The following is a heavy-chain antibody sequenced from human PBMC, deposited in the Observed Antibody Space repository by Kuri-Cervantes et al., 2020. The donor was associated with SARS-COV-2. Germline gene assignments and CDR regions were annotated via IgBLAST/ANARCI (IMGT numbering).Heavy chain of an antibody. V-gene: IGHV3-30*03. CDR1: GFSFSSYG. CDR2: ISYDGSNK. D-gene: IGHD5-24*01. CDR3: ARDHRGGYNWSSFFGGMDV. J-gene: IGHJ6*02. Sequence: GGSLRLSCAASGFSFSSYGMHWVRQAPGKGLEWVAVISYDGSNKYYADSVKGRFTISRDKSKNTLHLQMNSLRAEDTAVYYCARDHRGGYNWSSFFGGMDVWGQGTTVTVSS.